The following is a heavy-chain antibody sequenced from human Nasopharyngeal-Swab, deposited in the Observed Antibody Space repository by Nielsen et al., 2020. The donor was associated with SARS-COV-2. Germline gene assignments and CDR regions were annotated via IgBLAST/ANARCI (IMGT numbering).Heavy chain of an antibody. CDR3: ATAYNGNYYWDY. CDR2: MYPRYSHT. D-gene: IGHD1-7*01. V-gene: IGHV5-51*01. J-gene: IGHJ4*02. CDR1: GYSFSSYW. Sequence: GESLKISCKGSGYSFSSYWIGWVRQMPGKGLEWVGIMYPRYSHTRYSPSFQGQVTISADKSISTAYLQWSSLKASATAMYYCATAYNGNYYWDYWGQGTLVTVSS.